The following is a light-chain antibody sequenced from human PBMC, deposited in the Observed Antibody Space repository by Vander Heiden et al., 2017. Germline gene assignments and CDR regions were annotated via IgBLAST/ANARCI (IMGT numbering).Light chain of an antibody. V-gene: IGKV1-33*01. J-gene: IGKJ2*02. CDR3: QQYNNPRI. CDR1: QGISSY. Sequence: DIQMTQSPSSLSASVGDRVTITCQASQGISSYLTWYQQKPGKAPKLLIYAASNFERGVSSRFSRSGSGTDFTLTISSLQQEDIAKYCCQQYNNPRIFGQGTKLEIK. CDR2: AAS.